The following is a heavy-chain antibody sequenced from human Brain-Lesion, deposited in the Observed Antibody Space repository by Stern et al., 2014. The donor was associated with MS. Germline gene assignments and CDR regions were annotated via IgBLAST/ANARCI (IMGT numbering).Heavy chain of an antibody. Sequence: VQLVESGGTLVKPGGPLRLSCAASGFLFSDYYMNWIRQAPGQGLEWVSHISSTASNIYYADSVKGRFTISRDNTKNSLFLLMSSLRAEDTAVYYCAISSSRFYFDSGGLGTLVTVSS. CDR1: GFLFSDYY. CDR2: ISSTASNI. V-gene: IGHV3-11*01. D-gene: IGHD2-2*01. CDR3: AISSSRFYFDS. J-gene: IGHJ4*02.